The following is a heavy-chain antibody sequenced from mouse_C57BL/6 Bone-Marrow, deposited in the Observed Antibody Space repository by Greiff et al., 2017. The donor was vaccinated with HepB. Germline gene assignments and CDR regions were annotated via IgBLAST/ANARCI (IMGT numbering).Heavy chain of an antibody. J-gene: IGHJ1*03. CDR2: IRNKANGYTT. V-gene: IGHV7-3*01. CDR1: GFTFTDYY. Sequence: EVQLVESGGGLTQPGGSLSLSCAASGFTFTDYYMSWVRQPPGKALEWLGFIRNKANGYTTEYSASVKGRFTISRDNSQSILYLQMNALRAEDSATYYCARYGYYGSSLYWYFDVWGTGTTVTVSS. D-gene: IGHD1-1*01. CDR3: ARYGYYGSSLYWYFDV.